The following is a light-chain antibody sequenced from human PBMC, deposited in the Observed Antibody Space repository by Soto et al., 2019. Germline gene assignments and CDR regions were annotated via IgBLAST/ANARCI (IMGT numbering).Light chain of an antibody. V-gene: IGKV1-17*03. CDR1: QGIGNY. CDR2: FAY. CDR3: LQYSSYPWT. Sequence: DVQMTQSPSALSASVGDGVTITCRASQGIGNYLAWFQQQPGKAPKRLIYFAYSVQYGVPSRFSGSGSGTQFTLTIRGLQPEDFATYYCLQYSSYPWTFGQGTKVEI. J-gene: IGKJ1*01.